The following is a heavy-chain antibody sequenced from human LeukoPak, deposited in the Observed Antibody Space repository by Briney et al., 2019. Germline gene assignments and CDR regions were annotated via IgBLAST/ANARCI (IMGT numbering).Heavy chain of an antibody. CDR2: IIPIFGTA. Sequence: GASVKVPCKASGYTFNIYGISWARQAPGQGLEWMGGIIPIFGTANYAQKFQGRVTITADESTSTAYMELSSLRSEDTAVYYCANSAYDILTGYYNYFDYWGQGTLVTVSS. CDR1: GYTFNIYG. CDR3: ANSAYDILTGYYNYFDY. J-gene: IGHJ4*02. V-gene: IGHV1-69*13. D-gene: IGHD3-9*01.